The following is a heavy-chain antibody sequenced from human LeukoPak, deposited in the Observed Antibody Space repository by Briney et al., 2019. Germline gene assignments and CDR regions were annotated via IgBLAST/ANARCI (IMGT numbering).Heavy chain of an antibody. J-gene: IGHJ4*02. V-gene: IGHV3-64*01. CDR2: ISSNGGST. Sequence: EVQLVGSGGGLVQPGGCLSFSWAVPHFTCSCYAMHLVCNDQAKGLEYVSAISSNGGSTYYANSVKGRFTISRDNSKNTLYLQMGSLRTEDMAVYYCASPGAYYWGQGTLVTVSS. CDR1: HFTCSCYA. CDR3: ASPGAYY.